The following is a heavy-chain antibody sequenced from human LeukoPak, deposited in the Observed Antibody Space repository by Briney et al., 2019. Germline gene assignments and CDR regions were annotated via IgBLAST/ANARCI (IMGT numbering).Heavy chain of an antibody. CDR2: ISSSSSYI. D-gene: IGHD3-3*01. V-gene: IGHV3-21*01. J-gene: IGHJ4*02. Sequence: GGSLRLSCAASGFTFSSYSMNWVRQAPGKGLEWVSSISSSSSYIYYADSVKGRFTISRDNAKNSLYLQMNSLRAEDTAVYYCAREDTLSDFWSGYYTGPSPHFDYWGQGTLVTVSS. CDR1: GFTFSSYS. CDR3: AREDTLSDFWSGYYTGPSPHFDY.